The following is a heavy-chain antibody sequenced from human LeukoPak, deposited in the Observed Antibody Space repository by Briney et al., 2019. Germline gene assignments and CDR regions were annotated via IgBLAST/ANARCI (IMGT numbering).Heavy chain of an antibody. CDR1: GGSISSSSYY. Sequence: KSSETLSLTRTVSGGSISSSSYYWGWIRQPPGKGLEWIGSIYYSGSTYYNPSLKSRVTISVDTSKNQFSLRLSSVTAADTAVYYCARLVSSGWLDYYYYYMDVWGKGITVTVSS. CDR3: ARLVSSGWLDYYYYYMDV. CDR2: IYYSGST. J-gene: IGHJ6*03. D-gene: IGHD6-19*01. V-gene: IGHV4-39*01.